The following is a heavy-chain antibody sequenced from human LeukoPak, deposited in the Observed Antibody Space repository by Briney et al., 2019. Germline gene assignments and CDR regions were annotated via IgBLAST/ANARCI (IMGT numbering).Heavy chain of an antibody. D-gene: IGHD1-1*01. V-gene: IGHV4-34*01. Sequence: PSETLSLTCAVYGGSFSVYYWSWIRQPPGKGLEWIGEINHSGSTNYHPSLKSRVTISIDTSKNQFSLILSSVTAADTAVYYCATVAPSGNWFDPWGQGTLVTISS. CDR2: INHSGST. CDR1: GGSFSVYY. CDR3: ATVAPSGNWFDP. J-gene: IGHJ5*02.